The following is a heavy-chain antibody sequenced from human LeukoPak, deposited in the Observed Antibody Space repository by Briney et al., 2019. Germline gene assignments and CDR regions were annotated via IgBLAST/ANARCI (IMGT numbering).Heavy chain of an antibody. D-gene: IGHD1-26*01. CDR1: GFTFSTYA. CDR2: ISRGGDVT. CDR3: AKDRGSYSTTADS. Sequence: PGGSLRLSCAASGFTFSTYAMTWVRQAPGKGLEWVSLISRGGDVTYYADSVKGRFTISRDSSKNTLYLQMNSLRAEDTAVYYCAKDRGSYSTTADSWGQGTLVTVSS. J-gene: IGHJ5*01. V-gene: IGHV3-23*01.